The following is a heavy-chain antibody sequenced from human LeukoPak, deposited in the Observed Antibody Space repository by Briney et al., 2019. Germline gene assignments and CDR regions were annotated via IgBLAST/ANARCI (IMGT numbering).Heavy chain of an antibody. CDR1: GGSISSYY. D-gene: IGHD3-9*01. J-gene: IGHJ3*02. CDR3: AREGNPSEYYDILTGYYIDAFDI. V-gene: IGHV4-4*07. CDR2: IYTSGST. Sequence: SETLSLTCTVSGGSISSYYWSWIRQPAGKGLEWIGRIYTSGSTNYNPSLKSRVTISVDTSKNQFSLKLSSVTAADTAVYYCAREGNPSEYYDILTGYYIDAFDIWGQGTMVTVSS.